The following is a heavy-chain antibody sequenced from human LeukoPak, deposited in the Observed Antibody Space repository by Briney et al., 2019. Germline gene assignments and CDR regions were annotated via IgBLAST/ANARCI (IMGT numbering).Heavy chain of an antibody. D-gene: IGHD1/OR15-1a*01. J-gene: IGHJ6*03. CDR3: ARDLEQLGYYYMDV. CDR1: GYTFTSYG. Sequence: ASVKVSCKASGYTFTSYGISWVRQAPGQGLEWMGWISAYNGNTNYAQKLQGRVTMTTDTSTSTAYMELRSLRSDDTAVYYCARDLEQLGYYYMDVWGQGTTVTVSS. V-gene: IGHV1-18*01. CDR2: ISAYNGNT.